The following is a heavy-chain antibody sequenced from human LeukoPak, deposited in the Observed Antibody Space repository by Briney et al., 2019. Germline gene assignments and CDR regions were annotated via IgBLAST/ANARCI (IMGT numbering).Heavy chain of an antibody. D-gene: IGHD5-12*01. CDR2: ISGSGGST. V-gene: IGHV3-23*01. CDR3: AKGALVATDHDY. J-gene: IGHJ4*02. CDR1: GFTFSTYA. Sequence: GGSLRLSCAASGFTFSTYAMSWVRQAAGKGLEWVSAISGSGGSTYYADSVKGRFTISRDNSKNTLYLQMNSLRAEDTAVYYCAKGALVATDHDYWGQGTLVTVSS.